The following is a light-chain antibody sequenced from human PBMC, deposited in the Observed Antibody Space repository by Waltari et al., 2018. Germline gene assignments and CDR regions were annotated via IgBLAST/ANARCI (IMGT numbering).Light chain of an antibody. CDR1: QRIKNN. V-gene: IGKV3-15*01. J-gene: IGKJ5*01. CDR2: DAS. Sequence: ETVMTQSPATLSVYPGERATLSCRASQRIKNNLAWYQQKGGQAPRLLLFDASHRATGISARFSGSGYGTEFTLTISSLQSEDFAVYYCQQYDNWPLTFGQGTRLDIK. CDR3: QQYDNWPLT.